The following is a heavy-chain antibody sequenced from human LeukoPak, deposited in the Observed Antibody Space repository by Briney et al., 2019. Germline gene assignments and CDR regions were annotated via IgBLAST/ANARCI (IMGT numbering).Heavy chain of an antibody. D-gene: IGHD6-13*01. Sequence: SETLSLTCTVSGGSISSGGYYWSWIRQHPGKGLEWIGYIYYSGSTYYNPSLKSRVTISVDTSKNQFSLKLSSVTAADAAVYYCARDMAAAGTFGMDVWGQGTTVTVSS. J-gene: IGHJ6*02. CDR2: IYYSGST. CDR1: GGSISSGGYY. CDR3: ARDMAAAGTFGMDV. V-gene: IGHV4-31*03.